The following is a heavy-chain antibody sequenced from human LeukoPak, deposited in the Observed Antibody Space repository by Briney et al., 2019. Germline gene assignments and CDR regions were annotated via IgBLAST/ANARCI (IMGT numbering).Heavy chain of an antibody. V-gene: IGHV1-18*04. CDR3: ARRGYSYGYYFDY. Sequence: ASVKVSCKASGYSFTSHYMHWVRQAPGQGLEWMGWISAYNGNTNYAQKLQGRVTMTTDTSTSTAYMELRSLRSDDTAVYYCARRGYSYGYYFDYWGQGTLVTVSS. CDR1: GYSFTSHY. J-gene: IGHJ4*02. D-gene: IGHD5-18*01. CDR2: ISAYNGNT.